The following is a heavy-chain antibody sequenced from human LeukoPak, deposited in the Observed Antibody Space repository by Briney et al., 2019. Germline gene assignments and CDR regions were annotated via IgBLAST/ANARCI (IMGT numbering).Heavy chain of an antibody. CDR3: ARGGGIAVDTEICH. V-gene: IGHV4-34*01. CDR1: GGSFSGYY. CDR2: INHSGST. Sequence: SETLSLTCAVYGGSFSGYYWSWIRQPPGKGLEWIGEINHSGSTNYNPSLKSRVTISVDTSKNQFSLKLSSVTAADTAVYYCARGGGIAVDTEICHWGQGTPVTVSS. J-gene: IGHJ4*02. D-gene: IGHD6-19*01.